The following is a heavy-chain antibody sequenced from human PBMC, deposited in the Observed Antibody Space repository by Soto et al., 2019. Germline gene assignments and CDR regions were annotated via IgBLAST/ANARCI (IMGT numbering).Heavy chain of an antibody. CDR3: ARDGYCSSTSCSNWFDP. CDR2: IYYSGST. Sequence: SETLSLTCTVSGGSISSGGYYWSRIRQHPGKGLEWTGYIYYSGSTYYNPSLKSRVTISVDTSKNQFSLKLSSVTAADTAVYYCARDGYCSSTSCSNWFDPWGQGTLVTVSS. V-gene: IGHV4-31*03. CDR1: GGSISSGGYY. D-gene: IGHD2-2*03. J-gene: IGHJ5*02.